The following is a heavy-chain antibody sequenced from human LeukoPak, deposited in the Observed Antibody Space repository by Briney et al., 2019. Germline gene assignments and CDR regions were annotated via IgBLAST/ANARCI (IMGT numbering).Heavy chain of an antibody. CDR3: ARDPILTGGIYYGMDV. J-gene: IGHJ6*02. V-gene: IGHV4-30-4*01. CDR2: IYYSGST. D-gene: IGHD3-9*01. Sequence: SETLSLTCTVSGGSISSGDYYWSWIRQPPGKGLEWIGYIYYSGSTYYNPSLKRRVTISVDTSKNQFSLKLSSVTAADTAVYYCARDPILTGGIYYGMDVWGQGTTVTVSS. CDR1: GGSISSGDYY.